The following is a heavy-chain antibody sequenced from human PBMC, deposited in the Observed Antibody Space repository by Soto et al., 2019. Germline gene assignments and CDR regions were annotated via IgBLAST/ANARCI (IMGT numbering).Heavy chain of an antibody. V-gene: IGHV3-23*01. D-gene: IGHD6-19*01. J-gene: IGHJ6*02. CDR1: GFTFSTYA. Sequence: SGGSLRLSCAASGFTFSTYAMSWVRQAPGKGLEWVSTISGSGGSAYYADSVKGRFTISRDNSKNTLYLQMNSLRAEDTAVYYCAKDRMDGYSSGWSTRYYYYGMDVWGQGTTVTVS. CDR3: AKDRMDGYSSGWSTRYYYYGMDV. CDR2: ISGSGGSA.